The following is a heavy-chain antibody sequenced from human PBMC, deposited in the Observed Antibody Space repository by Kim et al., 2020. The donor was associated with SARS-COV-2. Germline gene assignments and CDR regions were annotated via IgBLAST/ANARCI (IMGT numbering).Heavy chain of an antibody. Sequence: KRQVTISVDTAKNQFSLKLSSVTAADTAVYYCARRDFDTGIVGATLCFDYWGQGTLVTVSS. D-gene: IGHD1-26*01. CDR3: ARRDFDTGIVGATLCFDY. V-gene: IGHV4-39*01. J-gene: IGHJ4*02.